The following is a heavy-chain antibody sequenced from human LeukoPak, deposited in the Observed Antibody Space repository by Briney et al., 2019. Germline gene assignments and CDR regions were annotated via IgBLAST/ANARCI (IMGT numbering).Heavy chain of an antibody. CDR1: GGSISSYY. CDR2: IYYSGST. J-gene: IGHJ4*02. D-gene: IGHD5-24*01. CDR3: ARGGDGYNVYYFDY. Sequence: SETLSLTCTVSGGSISSYYWSWIRQPPGKGLEWIGYIYYSGSTNYNPSLKSRVTISVDASKNQFSLKLSSVTAADTAVYYCARGGDGYNVYYFDYWGQGTLVTVSS. V-gene: IGHV4-59*08.